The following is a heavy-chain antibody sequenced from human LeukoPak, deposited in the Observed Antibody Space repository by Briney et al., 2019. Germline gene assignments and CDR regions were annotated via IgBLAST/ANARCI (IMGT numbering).Heavy chain of an antibody. J-gene: IGHJ4*02. Sequence: GGSLRLSCAASGFIVSGDFMSWVRQAPGKGLEWVSVIYSDGSTYYADSVKGRFTISRDNSKNTLYLQMNSLRAEDTAVYYCARDRIDYSSSWNTLHWGQGTLVTVSS. D-gene: IGHD6-13*01. CDR3: ARDRIDYSSSWNTLH. CDR1: GFIVSGDF. CDR2: IYSDGST. V-gene: IGHV3-66*01.